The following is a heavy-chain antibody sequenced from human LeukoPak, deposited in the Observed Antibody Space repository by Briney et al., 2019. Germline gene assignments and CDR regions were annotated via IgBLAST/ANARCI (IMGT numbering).Heavy chain of an antibody. CDR2: ISGSGGTT. V-gene: IGHV3-23*01. D-gene: IGHD3-3*01. Sequence: PGGSLRLSCAASGFTFSSYAMSWVRQAPGKGLEWVSAISGSGGTTYYADSVKGRFTISRDNSKNTLFLQMNSLRAEDTAVYYCAKPYYDFWSGYYGDAFDIWGQGTMVTVSS. CDR3: AKPYYDFWSGYYGDAFDI. CDR1: GFTFSSYA. J-gene: IGHJ3*02.